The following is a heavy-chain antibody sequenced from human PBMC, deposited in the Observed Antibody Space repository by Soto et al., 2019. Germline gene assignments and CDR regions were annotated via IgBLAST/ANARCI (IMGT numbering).Heavy chain of an antibody. D-gene: IGHD2-15*01. Sequence: ASVKVSCKASGYTFTSNAISWVRQAPGQGLEWMGWISSYNGDAKYAQKFQDRVTMTTDTSTSTAYMEPRSLTSDDTAVYYCARKNGYCSGGSCYFWFDPWGQGTPVTVSS. CDR1: GYTFTSNA. V-gene: IGHV1-18*04. J-gene: IGHJ5*02. CDR3: ARKNGYCSGGSCYFWFDP. CDR2: ISSYNGDA.